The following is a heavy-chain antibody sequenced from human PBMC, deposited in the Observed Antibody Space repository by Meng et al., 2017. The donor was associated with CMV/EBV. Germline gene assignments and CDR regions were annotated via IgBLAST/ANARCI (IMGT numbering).Heavy chain of an antibody. Sequence: SVKVSCKASGGTFSSYAISWVRQAPGQGLEWMGGIIPIFGTANYAQKFQGRVTITTDESTSTAYMELSSLRSEDTAVYYCARHIDAYNPFYYYYYGMDVWGQGTTVTVSS. V-gene: IGHV1-69*05. CDR3: ARHIDAYNPFYYYYYGMDV. D-gene: IGHD5-24*01. J-gene: IGHJ6*02. CDR1: GGTFSSYA. CDR2: IIPIFGTA.